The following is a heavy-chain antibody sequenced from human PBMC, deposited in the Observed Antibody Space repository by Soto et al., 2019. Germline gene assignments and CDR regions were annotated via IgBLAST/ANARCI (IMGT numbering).Heavy chain of an antibody. CDR3: ARDNDPLPFGGNYCYDVDG. CDR1: GGTFGNSA. Sequence: QVQLVQSGAEVKKPGSSVTVYCKASGGTFGNSAISWVRQAPGQGLEWMGGIIPIFPTPDYAQKFQGRVTITADESTSTAYVGMTSLMCEVTAVYYCARDNDPLPFGGNYCYDVDGWGHWTTVTVSS. CDR2: IIPIFPTP. J-gene: IGHJ6*02. V-gene: IGHV1-69*12. D-gene: IGHD5-12*01.